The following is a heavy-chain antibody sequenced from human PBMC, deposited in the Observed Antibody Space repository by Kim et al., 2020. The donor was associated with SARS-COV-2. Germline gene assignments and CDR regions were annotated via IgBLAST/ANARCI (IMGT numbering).Heavy chain of an antibody. V-gene: IGHV3-33*01. CDR1: GFTFRSYG. Sequence: GGSLRLSCAASGFTFRSYGMHWVRQAPGKGLEWVAVIWNDGTNKYYADSVRGRFTISRDNSKDTVYLQMNSLRAEDTAVYYCARGDSTTSYYYSMDVWG. J-gene: IGHJ6*03. CDR2: IWNDGTNK. D-gene: IGHD3-22*01. CDR3: ARGDSTTSYYYSMDV.